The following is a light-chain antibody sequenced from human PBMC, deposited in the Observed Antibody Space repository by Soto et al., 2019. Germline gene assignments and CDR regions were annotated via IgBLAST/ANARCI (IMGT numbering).Light chain of an antibody. J-gene: IGKJ3*01. CDR1: QSVSSSY. V-gene: IGKV3-20*01. CDR3: QQYGGSPPFT. Sequence: EIVLTQSPGTLSLSPGERATLSCRASQSVSSSYLAWYQQKPGQAPRLLIYGASSRATGIPDRFSGSGSGTHFALTISRLDPEDFAVYYCQQYGGSPPFTFGPGTKVDIK. CDR2: GAS.